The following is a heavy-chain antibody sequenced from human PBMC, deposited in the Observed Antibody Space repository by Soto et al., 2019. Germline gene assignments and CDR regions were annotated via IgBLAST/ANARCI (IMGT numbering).Heavy chain of an antibody. V-gene: IGHV1-69*06. CDR1: GGTFSSYA. D-gene: IGHD3-16*01. Sequence: SVKVSCKASGGTFSSYAISWVRQAPGQGLEWMGGIIPIFGTANYAQKFQGRVTITADKSTSTAYMELSSLRSEDTAVYYCARRGDGVDYYYGMDVWGQGTTVTVSS. CDR3: ARRGDGVDYYYGMDV. CDR2: IIPIFGTA. J-gene: IGHJ6*02.